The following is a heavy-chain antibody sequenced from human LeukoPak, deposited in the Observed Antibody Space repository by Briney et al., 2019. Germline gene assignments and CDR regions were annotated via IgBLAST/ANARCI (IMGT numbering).Heavy chain of an antibody. J-gene: IGHJ4*02. D-gene: IGHD4-17*01. CDR2: IYYSGST. CDR3: ARVRVTVTTCFDY. V-gene: IGHV4-59*06. Sequence: SETLSLTCTVSGGSISSYYWSWIRQPPGKGLEWIGYIYYSGSTYYNPSLKSRVTISVDTSKNQFSLKLSSVTAADTAVYYCARVRVTVTTCFDYWGQGTLVTVSS. CDR1: GGSISSYY.